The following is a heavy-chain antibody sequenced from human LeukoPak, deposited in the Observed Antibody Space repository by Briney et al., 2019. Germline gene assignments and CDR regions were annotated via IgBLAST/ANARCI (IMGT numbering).Heavy chain of an antibody. CDR3: TRDHDFWRGPLDV. J-gene: IGHJ6*04. V-gene: IGHV3-49*03. CDR1: GFTFGDYS. D-gene: IGHD3-3*01. CDR2: IRREGYGGTT. Sequence: GGSLRLSCTASGFTFGDYSLSWFRQAPGVGLEWVAFIRREGYGGTTEYAASVKDRFTISRDDSESIAYLQMNSLKTEDTGVYYCTRDHDFWRGPLDVWGKGTTVTVSS.